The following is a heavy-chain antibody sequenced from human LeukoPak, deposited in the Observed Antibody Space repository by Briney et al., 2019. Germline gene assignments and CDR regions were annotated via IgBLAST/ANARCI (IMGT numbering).Heavy chain of an antibody. CDR1: GFTFSSYE. CDR2: IRSNSDTI. J-gene: IGHJ6*02. D-gene: IGHD3-16*02. Sequence: PGGSLRLSCVGSGFTFSSYEMNWVRQAPGKGLEWVSYIRSNSDTIYYADSVKGRFTISRDNAKNSLYLQMNSLRDEDTAVYYCARDYRAPYYYAMDVWGQGTTVTVSS. V-gene: IGHV3-48*02. CDR3: ARDYRAPYYYAMDV.